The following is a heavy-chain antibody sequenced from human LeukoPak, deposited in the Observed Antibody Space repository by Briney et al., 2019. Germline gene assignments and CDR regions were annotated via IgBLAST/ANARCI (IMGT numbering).Heavy chain of an antibody. CDR3: AKDRSGWDKTFDY. CDR2: ISWNSGSI. J-gene: IGHJ4*02. D-gene: IGHD6-19*01. Sequence: GRSLRLSCAASGFTFEDYAMHWVRQAPGKGLEWVSGISWNSGSIAYADSVKGRFTISRDNAKNSLYLQMNSLRAEDTALYYCAKDRSGWDKTFDYWGQGTLVTVSS. CDR1: GFTFEDYA. V-gene: IGHV3-9*01.